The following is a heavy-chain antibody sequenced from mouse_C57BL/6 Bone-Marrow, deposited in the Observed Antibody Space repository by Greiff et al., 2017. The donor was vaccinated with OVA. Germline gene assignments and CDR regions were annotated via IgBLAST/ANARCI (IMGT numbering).Heavy chain of an antibody. V-gene: IGHV1-61*01. CDR3: ARCGGNWYFDV. Sequence: QVQLQQPGAELVRPGSSVKLSCKASGYTFTSYWMDWVKQRPGQGLEWIGNIYPSDSETHYNQKFKDKATLTVDKSSSTAYMQLSSLTSEDSAVYYCARCGGNWYFDVWGTGTTVTVSS. D-gene: IGHD1-1*02. CDR2: IYPSDSET. J-gene: IGHJ1*03. CDR1: GYTFTSYW.